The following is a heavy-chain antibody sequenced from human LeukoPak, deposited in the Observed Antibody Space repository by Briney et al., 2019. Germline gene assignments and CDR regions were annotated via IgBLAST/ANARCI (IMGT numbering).Heavy chain of an antibody. CDR1: GFTFDDYA. CDR2: ISWNSGSI. Sequence: PGRSLRLSCAASGFTFDDYAMHWVRQAPGKGLEWVSGISWNSGSIGYADSVKGRFTISRDNAKNSLYLQMNSLRAEDTALYYCAKRRYYYYGMDVWGQGTTVTVSS. J-gene: IGHJ6*02. CDR3: AKRRYYYYGMDV. V-gene: IGHV3-9*01.